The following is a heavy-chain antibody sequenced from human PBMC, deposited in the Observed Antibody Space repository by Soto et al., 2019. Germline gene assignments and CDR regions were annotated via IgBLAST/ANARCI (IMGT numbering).Heavy chain of an antibody. Sequence: SETLSLTCTVSGGSISSYYWSWIRQPPGKGLEWIGYIYYSGSNNYNPSLKSRVTISVDTSKNQFSLKLSSVTAADTAVYYCARIEYSSSFYYYYMDVWGKGTTVTVSS. J-gene: IGHJ6*03. CDR2: IYYSGSN. CDR3: ARIEYSSSFYYYYMDV. CDR1: GGSISSYY. D-gene: IGHD6-6*01. V-gene: IGHV4-59*01.